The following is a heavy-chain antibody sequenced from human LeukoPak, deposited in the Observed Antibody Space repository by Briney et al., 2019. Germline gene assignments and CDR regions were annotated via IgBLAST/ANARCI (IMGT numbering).Heavy chain of an antibody. V-gene: IGHV1-2*02. CDR1: GYTFTGYY. J-gene: IGHJ6*03. CDR2: INPNSGGT. CDR3: ARDGVEMATITRYYYYYYYMDV. D-gene: IGHD5-24*01. Sequence: ASVKVPCKASGYTFTGYYMHWVRQAPGQGLEWMGWINPNSGGTNYAQKFQGRVTMTRDMSISTAYMELSRLRSDDTAVYYCARDGVEMATITRYYYYYYYMDVWGKGTTVTVSS.